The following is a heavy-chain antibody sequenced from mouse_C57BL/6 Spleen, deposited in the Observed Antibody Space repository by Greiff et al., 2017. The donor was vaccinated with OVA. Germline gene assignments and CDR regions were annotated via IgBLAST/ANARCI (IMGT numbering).Heavy chain of an antibody. CDR3: ARRDESNYGCAY. D-gene: IGHD1-2*01. CDR2: IYPGGGNT. V-gene: IGHV1-66*01. Sequence: QVQLQQSGPELVKPGASVKLSCTASGYSFTSYCIHWVKQRPGQGLAWIGWIYPGGGNTKYNEKFKGKATLTADTSSSTAYMQLSSLTSEDSAVDYCARRDESNYGCAYWGQGTLVTVSA. CDR1: GYSFTSYC. J-gene: IGHJ3*01.